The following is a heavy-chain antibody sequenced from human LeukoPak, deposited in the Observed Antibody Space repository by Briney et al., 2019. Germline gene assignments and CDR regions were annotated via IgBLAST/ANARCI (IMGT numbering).Heavy chain of an antibody. CDR2: IYYSGST. Sequence: PSETLSLTCTVSGGSISSSSYYWGWIRQPPGKGLEWIGSIYYSGSTYYNPSLKSRVTISVDRSENQFSLRLSSVPAADTAVYYCARENNLQRGYSSHNWFDPWGQGTLVTVSS. CDR3: ARENNLQRGYSSHNWFDP. V-gene: IGHV4-39*07. CDR1: GGSISSSSYY. D-gene: IGHD5-18*01. J-gene: IGHJ5*02.